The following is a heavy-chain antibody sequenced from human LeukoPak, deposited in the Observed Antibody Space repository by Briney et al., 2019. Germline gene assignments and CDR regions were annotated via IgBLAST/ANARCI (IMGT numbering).Heavy chain of an antibody. CDR1: GFTFSSYA. J-gene: IGHJ4*02. D-gene: IGHD2-2*01. CDR3: AKSLRYCSSTSCYYDY. CDR2: ISGSGGST. V-gene: IGHV3-23*01. Sequence: PGGSLRLSCAASGFTFSSYAMSWVRQAPGKGLEWVSAISGSGGSTYYADSVKGRFTISRDNSKNTLYLQMNSLRAEDTAVYYCAKSLRYCSSTSCYYDYWGQGTLVTVSS.